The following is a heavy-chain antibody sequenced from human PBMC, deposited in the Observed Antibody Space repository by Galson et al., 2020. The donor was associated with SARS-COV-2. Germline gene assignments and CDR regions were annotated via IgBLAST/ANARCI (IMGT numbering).Heavy chain of an antibody. CDR1: GFTFSTSA. V-gene: IGHV3-23*01. Sequence: GGSLRLSCVASGFTFSTSAMSWVRQAPGKGLEWVSHTSGSGGDTLYADPVRGRFAISRDNSRNTLYLQMSSLRAEDTAVYYCAILTWQTDNWPYFDSWGQGTLVTVSS. CDR3: AILTWQTDNWPYFDS. CDR2: TSGSGGDT. J-gene: IGHJ4*02. D-gene: IGHD1-1*01.